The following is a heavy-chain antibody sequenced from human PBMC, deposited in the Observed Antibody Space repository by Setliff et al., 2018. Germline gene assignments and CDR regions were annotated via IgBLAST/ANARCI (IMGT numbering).Heavy chain of an antibody. J-gene: IGHJ4*01. CDR3: ARAGDAMATINY. V-gene: IGHV1-8*02. CDR2: IIPNNGNT. Sequence: ASVKVSCKASGGTFSSYAITWVRQAPGQGLEWMGGIIPNNGNTGFAQKFQGRLTMTRNTSITTAYMDLSSLTSEDTAIYYCARAGDAMATINYWGQGTLVTVSS. D-gene: IGHD2-21*01. CDR1: GGTFSSYA.